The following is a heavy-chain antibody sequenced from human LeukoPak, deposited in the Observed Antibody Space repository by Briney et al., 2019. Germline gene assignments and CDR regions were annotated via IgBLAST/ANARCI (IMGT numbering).Heavy chain of an antibody. J-gene: IGHJ4*02. D-gene: IGHD1-7*01. CDR1: GFTFSTYS. Sequence: PGGSLRLSCAASGFTFSTYSMNWVRQAPGKGLEWVSSISSSSSYIYYADSVKGRFTISRDNSKNTLYLQMNSLRAEDTAVYYCARGNWNYPFDYWGQGTLVTVSS. V-gene: IGHV3-21*04. CDR2: ISSSSSYI. CDR3: ARGNWNYPFDY.